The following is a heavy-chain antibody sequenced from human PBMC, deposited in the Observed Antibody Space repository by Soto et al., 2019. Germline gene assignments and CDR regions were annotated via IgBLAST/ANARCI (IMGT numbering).Heavy chain of an antibody. Sequence: QITLKESGPTLVKPTQTLTLTCTFSGFSLSTSGVGVGWIRRPPGKALEWLALIYWDDDKRYSPSLKSRLTITKDTSKNQVVRTMTNMDPVDTATYYCAHRRPEVGATTFDYWGQGTLVTVSS. CDR1: GFSLSTSGVG. V-gene: IGHV2-5*02. D-gene: IGHD1-26*01. CDR3: AHRRPEVGATTFDY. CDR2: IYWDDDK. J-gene: IGHJ4*02.